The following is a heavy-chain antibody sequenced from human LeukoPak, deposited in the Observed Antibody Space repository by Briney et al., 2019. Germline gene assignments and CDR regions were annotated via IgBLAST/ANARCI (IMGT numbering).Heavy chain of an antibody. Sequence: PSETLSLTCTVSGGSISSSSYYWGWIRQPPGKGLEWIGSIYYSGSTYYNPSLKSRVTISVDTSKNQFSLKLSSVTAADTAVHYCASKGISGSYFFDYWGQGTLVTVSS. CDR2: IYYSGST. V-gene: IGHV4-39*07. D-gene: IGHD1-26*01. CDR3: ASKGISGSYFFDY. CDR1: GGSISSSSYY. J-gene: IGHJ4*02.